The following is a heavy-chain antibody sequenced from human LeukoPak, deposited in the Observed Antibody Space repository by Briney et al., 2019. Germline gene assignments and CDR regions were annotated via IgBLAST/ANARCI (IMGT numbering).Heavy chain of an antibody. D-gene: IGHD1-1*01. CDR2: IYSDGSI. V-gene: IGHV3-53*01. CDR3: ARDRRRLRGMNGDGDAFDI. CDR1: GFTFSLYA. J-gene: IGHJ3*02. Sequence: GGSLRLSCAASGFTFSLYAMSWVRQAPGKGLEWVSMIYSDGSIFHADSVKGRFTMSRDNSRNTLDLQMNSLRVEDTAVYFCARDRRRLRGMNGDGDAFDIWGQGTMVTVSS.